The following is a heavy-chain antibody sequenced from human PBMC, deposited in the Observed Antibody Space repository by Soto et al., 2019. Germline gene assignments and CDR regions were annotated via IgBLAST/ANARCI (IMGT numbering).Heavy chain of an antibody. J-gene: IGHJ5*02. CDR3: ARGYSSSWYWFDP. CDR1: GFTFSSYG. Sequence: QVQLVESGGGVVQPGRSLRLSCAASGFTFSSYGMHWVRQAPGKGLEWVAVIWYDGSNKYYADSVKGRFTISRDNSKNTLYLQMNSLRAEDTAVYYCARGYSSSWYWFDPWGQGTLVIVSS. V-gene: IGHV3-33*01. CDR2: IWYDGSNK. D-gene: IGHD6-13*01.